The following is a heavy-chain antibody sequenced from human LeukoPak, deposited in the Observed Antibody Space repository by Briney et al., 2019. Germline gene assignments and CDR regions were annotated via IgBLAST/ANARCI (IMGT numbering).Heavy chain of an antibody. V-gene: IGHV1-2*02. CDR2: INPNSGGT. CDR1: GYTFTGYY. D-gene: IGHD2-15*01. J-gene: IGHJ4*02. Sequence: ASVKVSCKASGYTFTGYYMHWVRQAPGQGLEWMGWINPNSGGTNYAQKFQGRVTMTRDTSISTAYMELSSLRSEDTAVYYCARGRWSRVSDRNKKDLDYWGQGTLVTVSS. CDR3: ARGRWSRVSDRNKKDLDY.